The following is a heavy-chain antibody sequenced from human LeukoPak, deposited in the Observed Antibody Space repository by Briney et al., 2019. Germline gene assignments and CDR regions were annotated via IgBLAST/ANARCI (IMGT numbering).Heavy chain of an antibody. CDR2: ISGSGTSI. D-gene: IGHD5-18*01. V-gene: IGHV3-23*01. CDR3: AKRGYSYGEFDY. J-gene: IGHJ4*02. CDR1: EFTFSNFA. Sequence: GGSLRLSCAASEFTFSNFAVVWVRQAPGKGLEWVCAISGSGTSIYYADSVRGRFTISRDNSKSTVSLQMNSLRSEDTAVYYCAKRGYSYGEFDYWGQGTLVTVSS.